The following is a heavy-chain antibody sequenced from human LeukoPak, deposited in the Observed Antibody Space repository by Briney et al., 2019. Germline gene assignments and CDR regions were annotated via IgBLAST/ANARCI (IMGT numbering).Heavy chain of an antibody. Sequence: PGGSLRLSCAASGFTVSNNYMNWVRQAPGKGLEWVSTISSGGSKYYADSVKGRVTISRDNSENTLYLQMNSLRVEDTAVYYCAREGLGFPGAFDIWGQGTMVTVSS. CDR2: ISSGGSK. V-gene: IGHV3-53*01. D-gene: IGHD6-6*01. CDR1: GFTVSNNY. J-gene: IGHJ3*02. CDR3: AREGLGFPGAFDI.